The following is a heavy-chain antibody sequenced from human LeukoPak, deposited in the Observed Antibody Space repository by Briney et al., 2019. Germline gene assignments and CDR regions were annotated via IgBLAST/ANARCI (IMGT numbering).Heavy chain of an antibody. CDR2: IYYSGST. CDR1: GGSISSYY. V-gene: IGHV4-59*01. Sequence: SETLSLTCTVSGGSISSYYWSWIRQPPGKRLEWIGYIYYSGSTNYNPSLQSRATISVDTSKNQFSLELRSVTAADTAVYYCAKDSPMSRWYAFDIWGQGTMVTVSS. CDR3: AKDSPMSRWYAFDI. J-gene: IGHJ3*02. D-gene: IGHD2-15*01.